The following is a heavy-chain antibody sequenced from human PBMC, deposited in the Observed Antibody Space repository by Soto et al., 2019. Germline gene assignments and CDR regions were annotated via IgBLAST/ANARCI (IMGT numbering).Heavy chain of an antibody. Sequence: QVQLVQSGAEVKKPGSSVKVSCKASGGTFSSYTISWVRQAPGQGLEWMGRIIPILGIANYAQKFQGRVTITADKSTSTAYMELSSLRSEDTAVYYCATLYDFWSGYQDWGQGTLVTVSS. D-gene: IGHD3-3*01. CDR3: ATLYDFWSGYQD. CDR2: IIPILGIA. J-gene: IGHJ4*02. V-gene: IGHV1-69*02. CDR1: GGTFSSYT.